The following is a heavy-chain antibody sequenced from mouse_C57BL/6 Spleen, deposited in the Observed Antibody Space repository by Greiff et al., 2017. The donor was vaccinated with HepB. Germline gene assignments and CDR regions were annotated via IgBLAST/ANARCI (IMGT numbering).Heavy chain of an antibody. CDR2: IWRGGST. V-gene: IGHV2-5*01. D-gene: IGHD2-4*01. J-gene: IGHJ1*03. CDR3: AKSDYGWYFDV. CDR1: GFSLTSYG. Sequence: VQGVESGPGLVQPSQSLSITCTVSGFSLTSYGVHWVRQSPGKGLEWLGVIWRGGSTDYNAAFMSRLSITKDNSKSQVFFKMNSLQADDTAIYYCAKSDYGWYFDVWGTGTTVTVSS.